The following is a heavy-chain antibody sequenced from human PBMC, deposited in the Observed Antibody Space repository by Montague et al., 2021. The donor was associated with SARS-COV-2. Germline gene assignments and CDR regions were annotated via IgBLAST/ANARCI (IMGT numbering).Heavy chain of an antibody. CDR1: GFSLSTSGMR. CDR3: ARSYYDILTNYYDAFDI. V-gene: IGHV2-70*04. J-gene: IGHJ3*02. Sequence: VKPTQTLTLTCTLSGFSLSTSGMRASWIRQPPGKALEWLARIDXDDDKFYSTSLKTRLTISKDTSKNQVVLTMTNMDPVDTATYYCARSYYDILTNYYDAFDIWGQGTMVTVSS. CDR2: IDXDDDK. D-gene: IGHD3-9*01.